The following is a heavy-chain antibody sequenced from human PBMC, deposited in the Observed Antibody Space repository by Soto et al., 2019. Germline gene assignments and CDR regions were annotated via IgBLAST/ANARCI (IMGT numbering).Heavy chain of an antibody. CDR2: IKQDGSEK. V-gene: IGHV3-7*05. J-gene: IGHJ4*02. Sequence: VQLVESGGGLVQPGGSLRLSCAASGFTFSSYWMSWVRQAPGKGLEWVANIKQDGSEKYYVDSVKGRFTISRDNAKNSLYLEMNSLRAEDTAVYYCARLKSGSYYLYWGQGTLVTVSS. CDR3: ARLKSGSYYLY. D-gene: IGHD1-26*01. CDR1: GFTFSSYW.